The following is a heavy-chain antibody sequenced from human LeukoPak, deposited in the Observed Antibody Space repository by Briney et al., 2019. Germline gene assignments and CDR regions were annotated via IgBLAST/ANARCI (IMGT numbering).Heavy chain of an antibody. J-gene: IGHJ3*01. V-gene: IGHV3-21*01. CDR1: GFTFSSYT. CDR2: ISSDSNYI. CDR3: ARGFRAFDF. Sequence: AGSLRLSCAASGFTFSSYTMNWVRQAPGKGLEWVSSISSDSNYIYYADSVKGRFTISRDNAWNSLYLQMNSLRAEDTAVYYCARGFRAFDFWAQGTMVTVSS.